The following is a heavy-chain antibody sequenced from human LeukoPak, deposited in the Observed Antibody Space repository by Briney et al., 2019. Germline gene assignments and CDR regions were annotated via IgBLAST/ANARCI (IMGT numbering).Heavy chain of an antibody. CDR1: GGTFSSYA. CDR3: ARDRYRDTAMVKNNYYYMDV. J-gene: IGHJ6*03. D-gene: IGHD5-18*01. Sequence: GASVKVSCKASGGTFSSYAISWVRQAPGQGLEWMGGIIPVFGTANYAQKFQGRVTITADESTSTAYMELSSLRSEDTAVYYCARDRYRDTAMVKNNYYYMDVWGKGTTVTVSS. CDR2: IIPVFGTA. V-gene: IGHV1-69*13.